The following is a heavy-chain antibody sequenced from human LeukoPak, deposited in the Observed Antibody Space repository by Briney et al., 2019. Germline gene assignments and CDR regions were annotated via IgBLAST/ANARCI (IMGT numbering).Heavy chain of an antibody. J-gene: IGHJ4*02. CDR3: ARGTTVTRALDY. D-gene: IGHD4-11*01. CDR2: MYHSGST. Sequence: SETLSLTCAVSGGSISSGGYSWSWIRQPPGKGLEWIGYMYHSGSTYYNPSLKSRVTISVDRSKNQFSLRLSSVTAADTAVYYCARGTTVTRALDYWGQGTLVTVSS. V-gene: IGHV4-30-2*01. CDR1: GGSISSGGYS.